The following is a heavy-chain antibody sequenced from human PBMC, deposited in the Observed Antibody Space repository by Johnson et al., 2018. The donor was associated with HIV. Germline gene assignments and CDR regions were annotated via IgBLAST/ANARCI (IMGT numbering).Heavy chain of an antibody. D-gene: IGHD3-16*01. CDR3: TTERGDPLIGADAFDI. Sequence: VQVVESGGGLVKPGGSLRLSCAASGFSFTDAWMNWVRQAPGKGLEWVGRIKSKSDGGTTDYAAPVKGRFTISRDDSKNTLYLQINSLKTEDTAVYYCTTERGDPLIGADAFDIWGQGTMVTVSS. J-gene: IGHJ3*02. CDR2: IKSKSDGGTT. V-gene: IGHV3-15*01. CDR1: GFSFTDAW.